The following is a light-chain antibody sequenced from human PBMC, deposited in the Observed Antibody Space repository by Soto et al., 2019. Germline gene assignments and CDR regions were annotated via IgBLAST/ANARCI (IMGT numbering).Light chain of an antibody. V-gene: IGLV1-44*01. CDR2: SHN. CDR1: SSNIGSNP. J-gene: IGLJ1*01. CDR3: GAWDDRLNGYV. Sequence: QSVLTQPPSASGTPGQRVTISCSGISSNIGSNPVNWFQQLPGSAPTLLIYSHNQRPSGVPDRFSGSKSGTSASLAISGLQSEDEAAYYCGAWDDRLNGYVFGTGTKVTVL.